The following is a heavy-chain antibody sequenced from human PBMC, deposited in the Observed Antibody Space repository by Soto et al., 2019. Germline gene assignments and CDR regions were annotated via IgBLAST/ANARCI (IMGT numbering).Heavy chain of an antibody. J-gene: IGHJ5*02. CDR2: ISAYNGNT. D-gene: IGHD1-7*01. CDR1: GYTFTSYV. CDR3: ARSVNYVRFTWFDP. V-gene: IGHV1-18*01. Sequence: GASVNVSCMASGYTFTSYVIRWVRQAPGQGLEWMGWISAYNGNTNYAQKLQGRVTMTTDTSTSTAYMELRSLRSDDTAVYYCARSVNYVRFTWFDPWGQGTLVTVSS.